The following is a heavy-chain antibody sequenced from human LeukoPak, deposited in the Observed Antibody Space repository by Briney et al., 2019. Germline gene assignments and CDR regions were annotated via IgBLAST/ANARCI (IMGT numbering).Heavy chain of an antibody. J-gene: IGHJ4*02. Sequence: GGSLRLSCAASGFTFDDYAMHWVRQAPGKGLEWVSGLSWNSDSIGYADYVKGRFTISRDNSKNTLYLQMNSLRAEDTAVYYCAKSTAGDEAFYWGQGTLVTVSS. CDR3: AKSTAGDEAFY. CDR2: LSWNSDSI. CDR1: GFTFDDYA. V-gene: IGHV3-9*01. D-gene: IGHD2-21*01.